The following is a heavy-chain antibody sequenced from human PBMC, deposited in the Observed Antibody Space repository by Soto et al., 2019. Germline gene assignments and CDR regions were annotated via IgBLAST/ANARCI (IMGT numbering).Heavy chain of an antibody. CDR2: NSAYNGNT. CDR3: ASVCLSGGEKDDYYYCGMDV. CDR1: GYTFTIYC. D-gene: IGHD3-10*01. Sequence: SVKVPCKASGYTFTIYCISWVRQAPAQGREGMGWNSAYNGNTNYAPNLQGRVTMTTDTSTSPAYMQLRTLRSDDTAVYYCASVCLSGGEKDDYYYCGMDVWGQGTTVTVSS. V-gene: IGHV1-18*01. J-gene: IGHJ6*02.